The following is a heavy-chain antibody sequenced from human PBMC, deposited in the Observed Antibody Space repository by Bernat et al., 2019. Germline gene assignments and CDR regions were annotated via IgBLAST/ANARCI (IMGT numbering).Heavy chain of an antibody. CDR3: AREVKTYLDFWGGYEGREIPLYYFDY. D-gene: IGHD3-3*01. CDR2: INHSGST. CDR1: GGSFSGYY. J-gene: IGHJ4*02. Sequence: QVQLQQWGAGLLKPSETLSLTCAVYGGSFSGYYWSWIRQPPGKGLEWIGEINHSGSTNYNPSLKSRVTISVDTSKNQFSLKLNFVTAADTAAYYCAREVKTYLDFWGGYEGREIPLYYFDYWGQGTLVTVSS. V-gene: IGHV4-34*01.